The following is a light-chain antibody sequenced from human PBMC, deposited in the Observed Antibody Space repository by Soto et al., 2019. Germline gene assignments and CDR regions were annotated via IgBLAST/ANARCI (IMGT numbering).Light chain of an antibody. CDR2: GAS. J-gene: IGKJ5*01. CDR3: QQYNSWPPIT. V-gene: IGKV3-15*01. Sequence: EIEMTQSPATLSVSPGQRATFSCRASQSISNNLAWYQQKPGQAPRLLIYGASTRATGIPARFSGSGSGTEFTLTISSLQSEDFAVYYCQQYNSWPPITFGQGTRLEIK. CDR1: QSISNN.